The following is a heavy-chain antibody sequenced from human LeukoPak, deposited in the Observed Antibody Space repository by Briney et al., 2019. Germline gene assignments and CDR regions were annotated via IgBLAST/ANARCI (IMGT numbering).Heavy chain of an antibody. V-gene: IGHV1-24*01. CDR1: GYTLTELS. CDR2: FDPEDGET. Sequence: ASVKVSCKVSGYTLTELSMHWVRQAPGKGLEWMGGFDPEDGETIYAQKFQGRVTMTRNTSISTAYMELSSLRSEDTAVYYCARSYYYDSSAGFQHWGQGTLVTVSS. D-gene: IGHD3-22*01. CDR3: ARSYYYDSSAGFQH. J-gene: IGHJ1*01.